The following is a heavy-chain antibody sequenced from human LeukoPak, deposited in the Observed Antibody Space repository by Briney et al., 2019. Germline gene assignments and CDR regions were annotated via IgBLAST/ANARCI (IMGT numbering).Heavy chain of an antibody. D-gene: IGHD5-24*01. V-gene: IGHV4-34*01. CDR1: GGSCDDYY. Sequence: SETLSLTCAVYGGSCDDYYCSWIRQPPGKGLEWIGEIHPSGIFYYNSSLMSRVTISIDTSKSQFSLRLTSVTAADTGFYYCARGRDRSKAGQHWGQGSLVTVSS. CDR2: IHPSGIF. CDR3: ARGRDRSKAGQH. J-gene: IGHJ1*01.